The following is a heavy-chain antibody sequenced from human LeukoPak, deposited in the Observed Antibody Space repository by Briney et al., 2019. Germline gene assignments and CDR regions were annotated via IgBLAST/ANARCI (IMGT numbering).Heavy chain of an antibody. Sequence: SETLSLTCAVSGGSISTFYWSWIRQPAGKGLEWIGRMSTSGNTDYNPSLKSRVTISVDTSKNQFSLKLSSVTAADTAVYYCARAEGYYYYMDVWGKGTTVTVSS. CDR3: ARAEGYYYYMDV. CDR2: MSTSGNT. V-gene: IGHV4-4*07. J-gene: IGHJ6*03. CDR1: GGSISTFY.